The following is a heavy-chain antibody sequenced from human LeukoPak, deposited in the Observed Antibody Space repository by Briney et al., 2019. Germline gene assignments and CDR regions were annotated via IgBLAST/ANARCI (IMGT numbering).Heavy chain of an antibody. Sequence: ASVKVSCKASGYAFTGYYLHWVRQAPGQGLEWMGWIHPNSGDTDYAQKFQGRVTMTRDTSISTAYMELSRLRSDDTAVYYCARPTEYYSSRGWFDPWGQGTRVAVSS. J-gene: IGHJ5*01. CDR3: ARPTEYYSSRGWFDP. CDR2: IHPNSGDT. D-gene: IGHD6-13*01. CDR1: GYAFTGYY. V-gene: IGHV1-2*02.